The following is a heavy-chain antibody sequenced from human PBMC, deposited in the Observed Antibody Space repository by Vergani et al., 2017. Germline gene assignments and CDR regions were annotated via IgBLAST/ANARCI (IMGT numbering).Heavy chain of an antibody. Sequence: QVQLQQWGAGLLKPSETLSLTCAVYGGSFSGYYCSWIRQPPGKGLEWIGEINHSGSTNYNPSLKSRVTISVDTSKNQFSLKLSSVTAADTAVYYCARSRGIPGRAFDIWGQGTMVTVSS. CDR2: INHSGST. CDR3: ARSRGIPGRAFDI. D-gene: IGHD3-16*01. J-gene: IGHJ3*02. V-gene: IGHV4-34*01. CDR1: GGSFSGYY.